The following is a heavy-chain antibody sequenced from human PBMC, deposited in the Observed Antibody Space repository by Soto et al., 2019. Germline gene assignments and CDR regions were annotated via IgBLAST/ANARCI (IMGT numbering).Heavy chain of an antibody. V-gene: IGHV5-10-1*01. CDR1: GYSFTSYW. J-gene: IGHJ6*02. Sequence: PGESLKISCKGSGYSFTSYWISWVRQMPGKGLEWMGRIDPSDSYTNYSPSFQGHVTISADKSISTAYLQWSSLKASDTAMYYCAREKVVAASQANYYYYGMDVWGQGTTVTVSS. D-gene: IGHD2-15*01. CDR2: IDPSDSYT. CDR3: AREKVVAASQANYYYYGMDV.